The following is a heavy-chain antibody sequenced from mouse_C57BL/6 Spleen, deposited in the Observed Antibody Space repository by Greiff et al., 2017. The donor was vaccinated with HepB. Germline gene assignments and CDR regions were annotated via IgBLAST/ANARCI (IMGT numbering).Heavy chain of an antibody. CDR3: ARFGVYYGNYGAMDY. Sequence: QVQLKESGAELVKPGASVKISCKASGYAFSSYWMNWVKQRPGKGLEWIGQIYPGDGDTNYNGKFKGKATLTADKSSSTAYMQLSSLTSEDSAVYFCARFGVYYGNYGAMDYWGQGTSVTVSS. J-gene: IGHJ4*01. V-gene: IGHV1-80*01. D-gene: IGHD2-1*01. CDR2: IYPGDGDT. CDR1: GYAFSSYW.